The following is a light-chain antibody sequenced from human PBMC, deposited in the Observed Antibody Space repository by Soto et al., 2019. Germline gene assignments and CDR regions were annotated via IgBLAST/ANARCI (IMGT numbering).Light chain of an antibody. CDR3: HQYDSLPLT. Sequence: EIVLTQSPGTLSLSPGERATLSCRASQSVASNYLGWYQQKPGQAPRVLIFDASIRATGVPDRFSASGSGSDFTLIISRLEPDDFAVYYCHQYDSLPLTFGGGTRLEIK. CDR1: QSVASNY. CDR2: DAS. J-gene: IGKJ5*01. V-gene: IGKV3-20*01.